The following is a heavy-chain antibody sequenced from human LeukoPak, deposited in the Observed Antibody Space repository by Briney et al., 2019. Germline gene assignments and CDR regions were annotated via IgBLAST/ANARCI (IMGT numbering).Heavy chain of an antibody. CDR3: AHSEVAALLSRYFDY. CDR2: IYWNDDK. Sequence: SGPTLVKPTQTLTLTCTFSGFSLSTSGVGVGWIRQPPGKALEWLALIYWNDDKRYSPSLKSRLTITKDTSKNQVVLTMTNMDPVDTATYYCAHSEVAALLSRYFDYCGQGTLVTVSS. CDR1: GFSLSTSGVG. V-gene: IGHV2-5*01. D-gene: IGHD6-13*01. J-gene: IGHJ4*02.